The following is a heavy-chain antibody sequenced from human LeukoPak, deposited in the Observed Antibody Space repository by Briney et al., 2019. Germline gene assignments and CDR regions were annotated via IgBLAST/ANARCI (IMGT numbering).Heavy chain of an antibody. J-gene: IGHJ3*02. D-gene: IGHD2-2*01. CDR2: ISNSDNTI. CDR3: ARDRADCSSTSCRAPGAFDI. CDR1: GFTFSDYY. V-gene: IGHV3-11*04. Sequence: GGSLRLSCAASGFTFSDYYMSWIRQAPGKGLEWISSISNSDNTISYADSVKGRFTISRDNANNSLYLHMDSLRAEDTAVYYCARDRADCSSTSCRAPGAFDIWGQGTMVTVSS.